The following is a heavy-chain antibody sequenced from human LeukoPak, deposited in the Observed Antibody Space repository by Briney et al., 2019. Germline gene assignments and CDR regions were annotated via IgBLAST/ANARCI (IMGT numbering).Heavy chain of an antibody. D-gene: IGHD6-19*01. J-gene: IGHJ3*02. CDR3: AKDQYGSGLDAFDS. CDR1: GFTFSSYA. V-gene: IGHV3-23*01. CDR2: ISGSGGST. Sequence: RPGGSLRLPCAAAGFTFSSYAMSWVRQPPGKGLGWVSAISGSGGSTYYADSVKGRFTISRDNCKNTLYLQMNRLRAQVTAVYYYAKDQYGSGLDAFDSWGQGTMVSASS.